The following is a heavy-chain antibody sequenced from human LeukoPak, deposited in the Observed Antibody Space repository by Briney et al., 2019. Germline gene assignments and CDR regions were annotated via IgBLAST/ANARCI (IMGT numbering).Heavy chain of an antibody. CDR2: INSDGSTT. Sequence: QPGGSLRLSCAASGFTFSRYWMNWVRQAPGKGLVWVSRINSDGSTTRYADSVKGRFTISRDNAKNTMYLQMNSLGAEGTAVYYCAREILYGMDVWGQGTTVTVSS. V-gene: IGHV3-74*01. J-gene: IGHJ6*02. CDR1: GFTFSRYW. CDR3: AREILYGMDV.